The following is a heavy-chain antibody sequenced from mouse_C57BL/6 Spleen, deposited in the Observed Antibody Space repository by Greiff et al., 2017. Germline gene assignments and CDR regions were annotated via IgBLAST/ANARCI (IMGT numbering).Heavy chain of an antibody. V-gene: IGHV10-1*01. J-gene: IGHJ4*01. CDR1: GFSFNTYA. D-gene: IGHD2-3*01. Sequence: DVQLVESGGGLVQPKGSLKLSCAASGFSFNTYAMNWVRQAPGKGLEWVARIRSKSNNYATYYADSVKDRFTISRDDSESMLYLQMNNLKTEDTAMYYCVSDGYRAMDYWGQGTSVTVSS. CDR2: IRSKSNNYAT. CDR3: VSDGYRAMDY.